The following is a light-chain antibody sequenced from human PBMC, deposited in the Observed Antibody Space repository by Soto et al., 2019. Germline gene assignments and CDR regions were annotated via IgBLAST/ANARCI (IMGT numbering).Light chain of an antibody. CDR2: KDS. J-gene: IGLJ2*01. Sequence: SYELTQPPSVSVSLGQMARITCSGEALPKKYAYWYQQKPGQFPVLVIYKDSERPSGIPERFSGSSSGTIVTLTISGVQEEDEADYYCLSADSSGTYLVVFGGGTKVTVL. V-gene: IGLV3-16*01. CDR1: ALPKKY. CDR3: LSADSSGTYLVV.